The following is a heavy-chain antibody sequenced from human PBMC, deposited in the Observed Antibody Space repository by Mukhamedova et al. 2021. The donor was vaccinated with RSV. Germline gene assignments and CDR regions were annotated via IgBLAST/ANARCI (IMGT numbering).Heavy chain of an antibody. D-gene: IGHD1-26*01. J-gene: IGHJ6*03. CDR3: ARVGVGGSYLNYYYYMDV. Sequence: GQGLEWMGWINPNSGGTNYAQKFQGRVTMTRDTSISTAYMELSRLRSDDTAVYYCARVGVGGSYLNYYYYMDVWGQGTTVTVSS. V-gene: IGHV1-2*02. CDR2: INPNSGGT.